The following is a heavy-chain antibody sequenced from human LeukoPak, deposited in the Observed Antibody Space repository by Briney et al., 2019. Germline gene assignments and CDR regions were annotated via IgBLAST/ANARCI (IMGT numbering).Heavy chain of an antibody. V-gene: IGHV4-59*01. CDR3: ARDRPGGSSLDY. CDR2: IYYTGST. D-gene: IGHD6-13*01. Sequence: TASETLSLTCTVSGGSISRDYWSWIRQPPGKGLEWIGYIYYTGSTNYNPSLKSRVTISVDTSKNQFSLKLSSVTAADTAVYYCARDRPGGSSLDYWGQGTLVTVSS. CDR1: GGSISRDY. J-gene: IGHJ4*02.